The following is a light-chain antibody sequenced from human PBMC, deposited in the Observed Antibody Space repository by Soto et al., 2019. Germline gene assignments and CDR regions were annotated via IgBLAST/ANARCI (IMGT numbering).Light chain of an antibody. J-gene: IGLJ2*01. Sequence: QSVLTQPASVSVSPGQSITISCTGTSSDVGGYNYVSWYQQHPGKAPKLMIYDVSNRPSGISNRFSGSKSGNTASLTISGLQFEDEADYYCSSYTSSSTVVFGGGTKLTVL. CDR2: DVS. CDR1: SSDVGGYNY. CDR3: SSYTSSSTVV. V-gene: IGLV2-14*01.